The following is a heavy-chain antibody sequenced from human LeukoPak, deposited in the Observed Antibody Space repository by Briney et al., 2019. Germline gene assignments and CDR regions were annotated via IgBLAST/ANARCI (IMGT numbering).Heavy chain of an antibody. CDR3: AADLRSTVTTNCFDY. CDR2: IVVGSGNT. J-gene: IGHJ4*02. V-gene: IGHV1-58*02. D-gene: IGHD4-17*01. CDR1: GFTFTSSA. Sequence: ASAKVSCKASGFTFTSSAMRWVRQARGQRLEWIGWIVVGSGNTNYAQKFQERVTITRDMSTSTAYMELSSLRSEDTAVYYCAADLRSTVTTNCFDYWGQGTLVTVSS.